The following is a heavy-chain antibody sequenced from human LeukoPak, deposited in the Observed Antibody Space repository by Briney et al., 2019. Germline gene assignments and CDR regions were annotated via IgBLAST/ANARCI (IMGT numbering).Heavy chain of an antibody. Sequence: ASVKVSCKVSGYTFTNYGISWVRQAPGQGLEWMGWISAYNGNTNYAQQFQGRVTMTTDTSTSTAYMEIRSLRSDDTAVYYCARVGQGRIAAHTYFDYWGQGTLVSVSS. CDR2: ISAYNGNT. J-gene: IGHJ4*02. CDR3: ARVGQGRIAAHTYFDY. D-gene: IGHD6-6*01. V-gene: IGHV1-18*01. CDR1: GYTFTNYG.